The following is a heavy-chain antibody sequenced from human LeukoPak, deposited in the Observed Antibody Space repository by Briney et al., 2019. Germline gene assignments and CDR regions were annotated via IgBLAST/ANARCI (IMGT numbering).Heavy chain of an antibody. V-gene: IGHV4-34*01. CDR2: INHSGST. J-gene: IGHJ5*02. D-gene: IGHD3-16*01. CDR1: GGSFSGYY. Sequence: SETLSLTCAVYGGSFSGYYWSWIRQPPGKGLEWIGEINHSGSTNYNPSLKSRVNISVDTSKNQFSLKLSSVTAADTAVYYCARGQSWGESWFDPWGQGTLVTVSS. CDR3: ARGQSWGESWFDP.